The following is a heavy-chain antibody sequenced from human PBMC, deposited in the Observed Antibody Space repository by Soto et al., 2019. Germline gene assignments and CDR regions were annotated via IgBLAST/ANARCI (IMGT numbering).Heavy chain of an antibody. J-gene: IGHJ6*02. Sequence: EVQLVESGGGLVQPGGSLRLSCAASGFTFSSYWMSWVRQAPGKGLEWVANIKQDGSEKYYVDSVKGRFTISRDNAXNXLXLXLNSLRAEDTAVYYCARDPNIVLVPAAIYYYYGMDVWGQGTTVTVSS. CDR1: GFTFSSYW. D-gene: IGHD2-2*01. V-gene: IGHV3-7*01. CDR3: ARDPNIVLVPAAIYYYYGMDV. CDR2: IKQDGSEK.